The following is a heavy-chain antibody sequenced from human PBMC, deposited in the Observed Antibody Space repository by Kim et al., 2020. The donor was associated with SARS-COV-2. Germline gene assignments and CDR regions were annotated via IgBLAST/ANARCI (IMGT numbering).Heavy chain of an antibody. CDR2: ISYDGSNK. V-gene: IGHV3-30*18. CDR1: GFTFSSYG. CDR3: AKERTTTITMIVVVTGDDAFDI. J-gene: IGHJ3*02. Sequence: GGSLRLSCAASGFTFSSYGMHWVRQAPSKGLEWVAVISYDGSNKYYADSVKGRFTISRDNSKNTLYLQMNSLRAEDTAVYYCAKERTTTITMIVVVTGDDAFDIWGQGTMVTVSS. D-gene: IGHD3-22*01.